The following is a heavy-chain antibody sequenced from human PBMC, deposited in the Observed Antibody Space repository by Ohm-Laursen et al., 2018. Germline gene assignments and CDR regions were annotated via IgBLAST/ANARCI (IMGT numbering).Heavy chain of an antibody. Sequence: GSLRLSCAASGFTFSSHWMSWARQAPGKGLEWVANINQYDSDKYYVDSVKGRFTISRDNAKNLLYLQLISLRVEDTAVYYCARDSSRRAREGGMDVWGQGTMVTVSS. J-gene: IGHJ6*02. V-gene: IGHV3-7*01. CDR1: GFTFSSHW. D-gene: IGHD6-6*01. CDR3: ARDSSRRAREGGMDV. CDR2: INQYDSDK.